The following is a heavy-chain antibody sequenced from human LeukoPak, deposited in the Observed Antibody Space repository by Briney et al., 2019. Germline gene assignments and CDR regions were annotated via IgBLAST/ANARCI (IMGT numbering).Heavy chain of an antibody. CDR1: RFTFSSYS. CDR2: ISSSSSYI. J-gene: IGHJ6*02. V-gene: IGHV3-21*01. CDR3: ARDLGYCSSTSCYSYYYGMDV. Sequence: GGSLRLSCAASRFTFSSYSMNWVRQAPGKGLEWVSSISSSSSYIYYADSVKGRFTISRDNAKNSLYLQMNSLRAEDTAVYYCARDLGYCSSTSCYSYYYGMDVWGQGTTVTVSS. D-gene: IGHD2-2*01.